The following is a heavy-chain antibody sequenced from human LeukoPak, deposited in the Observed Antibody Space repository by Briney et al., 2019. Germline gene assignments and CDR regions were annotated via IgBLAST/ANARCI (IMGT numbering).Heavy chain of an antibody. CDR1: GGSISSGGYY. D-gene: IGHD5-24*01. J-gene: IGHJ4*02. CDR2: IYYSGST. CDR3: ASGRDGYNWHFDY. V-gene: IGHV4-31*03. Sequence: SETLSLTCTVSGGSISSGGYYWSWIRQHPGKGLEWIGYIYYSGSTYYNPSLKSRVTISVDTSKNQFSLKLSSVTAADTAVYYCASGRDGYNWHFDYWGQGTLVTVSS.